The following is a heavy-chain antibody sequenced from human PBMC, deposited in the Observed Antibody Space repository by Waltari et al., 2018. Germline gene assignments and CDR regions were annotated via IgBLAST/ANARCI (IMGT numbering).Heavy chain of an antibody. Sequence: QVQLQQWGAGLLKPSETLSLTCAVYGGSFSGYYWCWIRQPPGKGLEWIGEINHSGSTNYNPSLKSRVTISVDTSKNQFSLKLSSVTAADTAVYYCARLVCSGGSCYGFLYYYGMDVWGQGTTVTVSS. CDR1: GGSFSGYY. CDR3: ARLVCSGGSCYGFLYYYGMDV. V-gene: IGHV4-34*01. J-gene: IGHJ6*02. CDR2: INHSGST. D-gene: IGHD2-15*01.